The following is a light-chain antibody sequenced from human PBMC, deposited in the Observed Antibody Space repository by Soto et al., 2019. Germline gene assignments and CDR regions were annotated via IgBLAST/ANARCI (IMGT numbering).Light chain of an antibody. V-gene: IGKV3-20*01. Sequence: EIMSTQSPRTLSLSPGQRATLSCRAIQSVSSSYLAWYQQKPGQAPRLLIYGASSRATGIPDRFSGSGSGTDFTLTISRLEPEDFAVYYCQQYGSSPPWTFGQGTKVDIK. CDR2: GAS. CDR3: QQYGSSPPWT. J-gene: IGKJ1*01. CDR1: QSVSSSY.